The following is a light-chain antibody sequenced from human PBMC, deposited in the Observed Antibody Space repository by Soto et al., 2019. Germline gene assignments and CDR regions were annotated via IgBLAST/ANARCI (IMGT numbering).Light chain of an antibody. J-gene: IGLJ2*01. V-gene: IGLV1-44*01. CDR2: SNS. Sequence: QSVLIQPPSASGTPGQRVTISCSGSSSNIGSNIVNWYQHLPGTAPKLLIYSNSHRPAGVPDRISGSKSGTSASLAISGLQPEDEADYYCAAWDDNLNGHVVFGGGTKLTVL. CDR3: AAWDDNLNGHVV. CDR1: SSNIGSNI.